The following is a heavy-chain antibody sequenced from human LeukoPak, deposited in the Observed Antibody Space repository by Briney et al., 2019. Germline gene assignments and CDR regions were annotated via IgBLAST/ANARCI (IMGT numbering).Heavy chain of an antibody. Sequence: IPSETLSLTCTVSGSSISSYYWSWIRQPPGKGLEWIAYIYYSGSTNYNPSLKSRVSISIDTSKNQFSLRLSSVTAADTAVYYCARHSTEYKYAMDVWGQGTTVTVSS. CDR2: IYYSGST. V-gene: IGHV4-59*08. D-gene: IGHD2-2*01. J-gene: IGHJ6*02. CDR1: GSSISSYY. CDR3: ARHSTEYKYAMDV.